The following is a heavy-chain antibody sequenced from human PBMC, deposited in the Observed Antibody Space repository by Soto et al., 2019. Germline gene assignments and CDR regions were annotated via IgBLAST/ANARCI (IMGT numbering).Heavy chain of an antibody. V-gene: IGHV3-11*01. CDR2: ISSSGSTI. CDR1: GFTFSDYY. J-gene: IGHJ5*02. CDR3: ARATVFANSNWFDP. D-gene: IGHD1-7*01. Sequence: GGSLRLSCAASGFTFSDYYMSWIRQAPGKGLEWVSYISSSGSTIYYADSVKGRFTNSRDNAKNSLYLQMNSLRAEDTAVYYCARATVFANSNWFDPWGQGTLVTVSS.